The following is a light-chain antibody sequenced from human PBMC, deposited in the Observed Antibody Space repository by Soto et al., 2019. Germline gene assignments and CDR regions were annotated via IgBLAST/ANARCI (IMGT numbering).Light chain of an antibody. CDR3: QQYDHLPRT. CDR2: DAS. J-gene: IGKJ4*01. V-gene: IGKV1-33*01. CDR1: QNISNY. Sequence: DVQLTQSPSSLSASVGDRVTITCQATQNISNYLKWYQQRPGKAPNLLIYDASNLEPGVPSRFSGRGSGTDFTFTISGLQPEDFATYFCQQYDHLPRTFGEGTKVEL.